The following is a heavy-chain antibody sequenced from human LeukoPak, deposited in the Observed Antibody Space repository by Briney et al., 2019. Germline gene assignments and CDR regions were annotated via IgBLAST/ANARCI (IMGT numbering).Heavy chain of an antibody. Sequence: SVKVSCKASGFTFTISAMQWVRQARGQRLEWIGWIVVGSGNTNYAQKFQERVTITRDMSTSTAYMELSSLRSEDTAVYYCAADRYDSSGYYHFDYWGQGTLVTVSS. J-gene: IGHJ4*02. CDR3: AADRYDSSGYYHFDY. CDR2: IVVGSGNT. V-gene: IGHV1-58*02. CDR1: GFTFTISA. D-gene: IGHD3-22*01.